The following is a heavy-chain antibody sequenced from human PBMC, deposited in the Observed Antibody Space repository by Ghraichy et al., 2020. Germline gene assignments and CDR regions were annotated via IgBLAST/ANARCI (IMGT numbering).Heavy chain of an antibody. Sequence: ASVKVSCKTSGYIFNSYGITWVRQAPGQGLEWMGWISAHDGNIKYAQNFQGRVTMTTDTSTSTAYMELRSLRSDDTAVYYCARAPPGLWYFDLWGRGTLVTVSS. CDR2: ISAHDGNI. J-gene: IGHJ2*01. D-gene: IGHD3/OR15-3a*01. V-gene: IGHV1-18*01. CDR1: GYIFNSYG. CDR3: ARAPPGLWYFDL.